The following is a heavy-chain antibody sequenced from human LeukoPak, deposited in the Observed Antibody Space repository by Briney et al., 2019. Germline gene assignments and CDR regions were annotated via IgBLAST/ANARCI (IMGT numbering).Heavy chain of an antibody. J-gene: IGHJ6*03. CDR1: GGTFSSYA. V-gene: IGHV1-69*13. D-gene: IGHD2-2*01. CDR3: ARGGDCSSTSCYPSYYYYYMDV. CDR2: IIPIFGTA. Sequence: SVKVSCKASGGTFSSYAISWVRQAPGQGLEWMGGIIPIFGTANYAQEFQGRVTITADESTSTAYMELSSLRSEDTAVYYCARGGDCSSTSCYPSYYYYYMDVWGKGTTVTVSS.